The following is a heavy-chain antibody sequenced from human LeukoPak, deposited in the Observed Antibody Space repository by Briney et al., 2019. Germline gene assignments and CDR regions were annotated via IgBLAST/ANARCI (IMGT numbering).Heavy chain of an antibody. V-gene: IGHV4-31*03. CDR1: GGSISSGGYY. D-gene: IGHD3-10*01. J-gene: IGHJ4*02. CDR3: ATLWFGELGYYFDY. Sequence: SETLSLTCTVSGGSISSGGYYWSWIRQHPGKGLEWIGYIYYSGSTYYSPSLKSRVTISVDTSKNQFSLKLSSVTAADTAVYYCATLWFGELGYYFDYWGQGTLVTVSS. CDR2: IYYSGST.